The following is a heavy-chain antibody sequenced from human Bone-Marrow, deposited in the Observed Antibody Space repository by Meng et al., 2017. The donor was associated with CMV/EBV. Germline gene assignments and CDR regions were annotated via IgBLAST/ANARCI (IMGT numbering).Heavy chain of an antibody. Sequence: SVKVSCKASGGTFSSYTISWVRQAPGQGLEWMGRIIPILGIANYAQKFQGRVTITADKSTSTAYMELSSLRSEDTAVYYCAGSTTIFGVVIMRGGAFDIWGQGTMVTVSS. CDR3: AGSTTIFGVVIMRGGAFDI. D-gene: IGHD3-3*01. CDR2: IIPILGIA. CDR1: GGTFSSYT. J-gene: IGHJ3*02. V-gene: IGHV1-69*02.